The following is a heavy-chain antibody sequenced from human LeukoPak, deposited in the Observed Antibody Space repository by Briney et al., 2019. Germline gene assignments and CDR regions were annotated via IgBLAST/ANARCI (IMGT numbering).Heavy chain of an antibody. V-gene: IGHV3-23*01. CDR1: GFTLSSYV. CDR2: IGASGERT. J-gene: IGHJ6*02. Sequence: GGSLRLSCAASGFTLSSYVKTWVRQAPGKGLEWVSSIGASGERTHYADSVKGRFTISRDNSKNTLYLQMSSLRAEDTAVYHCAKKGVLEDVWGQGTTVTVSS. CDR3: AKKGVLEDV.